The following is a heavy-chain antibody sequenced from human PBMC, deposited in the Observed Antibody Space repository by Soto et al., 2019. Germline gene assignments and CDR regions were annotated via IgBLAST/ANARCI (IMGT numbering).Heavy chain of an antibody. CDR2: INTYNGNT. V-gene: IGHV1-18*01. D-gene: IGHD3-16*01. Sequence: QVQLVQSGAEVKNPGASVKVSCKASGYTFTRYGIGWARQAPGQGLEGMGWINTYNGNTNYAQNVQGRVTLTTDTSTSTAYMELRSLRSNDTAIYYCAMVDVYVTPSPQDVWGKGTTVIVSS. CDR3: AMVDVYVTPSPQDV. CDR1: GYTFTRYG. J-gene: IGHJ6*04.